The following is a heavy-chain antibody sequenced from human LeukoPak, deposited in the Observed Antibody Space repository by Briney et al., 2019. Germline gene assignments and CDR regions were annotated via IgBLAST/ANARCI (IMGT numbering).Heavy chain of an antibody. V-gene: IGHV4-34*01. Sequence: SETLSLTCTVSGGYYWSWIRQPPGKGLEWIGEINHSGSTNYNPSLKSRVTISVDTSKNQFSLKLSSVTAADTAVYYCASSYGDFVDYWGQGTLVTVSS. D-gene: IGHD4-17*01. CDR2: INHSGST. CDR3: ASSYGDFVDY. J-gene: IGHJ4*02. CDR1: GGYY.